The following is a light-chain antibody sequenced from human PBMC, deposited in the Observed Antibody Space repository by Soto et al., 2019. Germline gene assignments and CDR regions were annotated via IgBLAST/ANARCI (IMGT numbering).Light chain of an antibody. CDR1: KLGNKF. J-gene: IGLJ2*01. CDR3: QAWDSRHVV. Sequence: SSELTQPPSMSVSPGQTVSITCSGEKLGNKFVCWYQQKPGQSPVVVFYQDSRRPSGIPERFSGSNSGNTATLTISGTQAMDEADYYCQAWDSRHVVFGGGTKVTVL. CDR2: QDS. V-gene: IGLV3-1*01.